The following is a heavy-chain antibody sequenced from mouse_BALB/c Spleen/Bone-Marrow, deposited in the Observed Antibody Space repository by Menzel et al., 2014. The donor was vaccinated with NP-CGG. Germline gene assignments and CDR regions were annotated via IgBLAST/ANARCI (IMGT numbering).Heavy chain of an antibody. J-gene: IGHJ4*01. CDR1: GYTFTDHA. V-gene: IGHV1S137*01. CDR2: ISGYYGDA. Sequence: SGAKLVRPGVSVKISCKGSGYTFTDHAMHWVKRSHAKSLGWIGLISGYYGDAIYNQKFKGKATMTVDKSSSTAYMELARLTSEDSAIYYCARSGKVRNAMDYWGQGTSVTVSS. D-gene: IGHD2-14*01. CDR3: ARSGKVRNAMDY.